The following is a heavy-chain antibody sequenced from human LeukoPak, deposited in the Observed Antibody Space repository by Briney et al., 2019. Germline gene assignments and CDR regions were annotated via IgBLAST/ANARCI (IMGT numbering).Heavy chain of an antibody. V-gene: IGHV4-59*08. D-gene: IGHD2-2*01. CDR2: IYYSGST. CDR1: GGSINTYY. Sequence: SETLSLTCTVSGGSINTYYWSWIRQPPGKGLEWIGYIYYSGSTNYNPSPKSRVTISVDTSKNQFSLKLSSVTAADTAVYYCARQGDIVVVPAARYYYMDVWGRGTTVTVSS. J-gene: IGHJ6*03. CDR3: ARQGDIVVVPAARYYYMDV.